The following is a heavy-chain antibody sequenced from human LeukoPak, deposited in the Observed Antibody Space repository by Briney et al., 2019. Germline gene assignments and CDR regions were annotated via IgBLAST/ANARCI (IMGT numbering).Heavy chain of an antibody. V-gene: IGHV4-38-2*02. J-gene: IGHJ4*02. D-gene: IGHD5-12*01. Sequence: SETLSLTCTVSGYSISSGSYWGWIRQPPDKGLEWIGSIYHSGSTYYNPSLKSRVTMSVDTSKNQFSLKLSSVTAADTAVYYCARDLGSSGYDNWGQGTLVTVSS. CDR3: ARDLGSSGYDN. CDR1: GYSISSGSY. CDR2: IYHSGST.